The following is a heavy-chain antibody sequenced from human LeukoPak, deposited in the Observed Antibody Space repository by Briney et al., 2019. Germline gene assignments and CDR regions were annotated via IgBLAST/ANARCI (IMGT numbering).Heavy chain of an antibody. CDR3: ARAPIGSHVDY. CDR2: ISTGGGT. V-gene: IGHV4-4*07. CDR1: GDSISSYY. D-gene: IGHD1-26*01. J-gene: IGHJ4*02. Sequence: SETLSLTCTVSGDSISSYYWTWIRQPAGKGLEWIGRISTGGGTNYNPSLTSRVTITVDKSKNHFSLRLSSVTAADTAVYFCARAPIGSHVDYWGQGTLVTVSS.